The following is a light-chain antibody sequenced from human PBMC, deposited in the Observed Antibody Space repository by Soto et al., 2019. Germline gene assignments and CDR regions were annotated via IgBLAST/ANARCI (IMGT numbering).Light chain of an antibody. CDR3: QARSNWPS. Sequence: EIVLTQSPGTLSLSPGESATLSCRASQSVSNFLAWYQQKPGQSPRLLIYDASDRATGIPTRFSGSGSGTDFTLTISSLEPEEFAVYYCQARSNWPSFGPGTKVDI. CDR1: QSVSNF. J-gene: IGKJ3*01. V-gene: IGKV3-11*01. CDR2: DAS.